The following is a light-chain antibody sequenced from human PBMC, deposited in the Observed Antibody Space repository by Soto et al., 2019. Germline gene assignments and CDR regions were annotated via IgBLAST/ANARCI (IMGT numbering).Light chain of an antibody. CDR2: DNS. Sequence: QSVLTQPPSVSVAPGQRVTISCTGSSSNIGAGYDVHWYQQLPGTAPKLLIYDNSNRPSGVPDRFSGSKSGTSASLAITGLQAEDEADYYCQSYDSGLSGLWVFGTGTKVTVL. CDR1: SSNIGAGYD. J-gene: IGLJ1*01. V-gene: IGLV1-40*01. CDR3: QSYDSGLSGLWV.